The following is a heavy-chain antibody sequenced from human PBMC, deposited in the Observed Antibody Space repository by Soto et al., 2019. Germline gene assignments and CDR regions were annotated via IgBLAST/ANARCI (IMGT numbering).Heavy chain of an antibody. D-gene: IGHD2-15*01. Sequence: QVQLVQSGAEVKKPGSSVKVSCKASGGTFSSYAISWVRQAPGQGLEWMGGIIPIFGTANYAQKFQGRVTITAEESTSTAYMELSSLRSEDKAVYYCARANRCSGGSCYSASGYYYGMDVWGQGTTVTVSS. J-gene: IGHJ6*02. CDR3: ARANRCSGGSCYSASGYYYGMDV. CDR1: GGTFSSYA. V-gene: IGHV1-69*01. CDR2: IIPIFGTA.